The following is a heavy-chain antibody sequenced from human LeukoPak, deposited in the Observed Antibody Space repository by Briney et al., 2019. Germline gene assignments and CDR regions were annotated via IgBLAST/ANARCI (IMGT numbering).Heavy chain of an antibody. Sequence: ASVKVSCKASGGTLITYAISWVRQAPGQGLEWMGGIIPILNTTDYAQKLQGRATITAESTSTISMELTGLKSDDTAVYYCARGDGPGRDYFDSWGQGVLVTVSS. V-gene: IGHV1-69*13. CDR3: ARGDGPGRDYFDS. D-gene: IGHD5-24*01. CDR1: GGTLITYA. CDR2: IIPILNTT. J-gene: IGHJ4*02.